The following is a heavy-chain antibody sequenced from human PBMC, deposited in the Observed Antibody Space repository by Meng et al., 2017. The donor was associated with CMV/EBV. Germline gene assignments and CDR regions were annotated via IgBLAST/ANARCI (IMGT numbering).Heavy chain of an antibody. Sequence: QESGPVLVKPSQPLSLTCTVSGGAISSGDYYWSWIRQPPGKGLEWIGYIYYSGSTYYNPSLKSRVTISVDTSKNQFSLKLSSVTAADTAVYYCARVTSRVAGAFDYWGQGTLVTVSS. CDR3: ARVTSRVAGAFDY. D-gene: IGHD1-14*01. CDR1: GGAISSGDYY. CDR2: IYYSGST. J-gene: IGHJ4*02. V-gene: IGHV4-30-4*08.